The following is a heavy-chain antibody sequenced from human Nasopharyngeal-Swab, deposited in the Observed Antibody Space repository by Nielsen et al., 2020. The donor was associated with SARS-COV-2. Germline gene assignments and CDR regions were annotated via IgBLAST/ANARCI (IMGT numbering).Heavy chain of an antibody. V-gene: IGHV3-23*01. D-gene: IGHD1-26*01. CDR1: GFTFSSYA. CDR2: ISGSGGST. J-gene: IGHJ3*02. Sequence: GESLKISCAASGFTFSSYAMSWVRQAPGKELEWVSAISGSGGSTYYADSVKGRFTISRDNAKNSLYLQMNSLRAEDTAVYYCASLPTVGATEDDAFDIWGQGTMVTVSS. CDR3: ASLPTVGATEDDAFDI.